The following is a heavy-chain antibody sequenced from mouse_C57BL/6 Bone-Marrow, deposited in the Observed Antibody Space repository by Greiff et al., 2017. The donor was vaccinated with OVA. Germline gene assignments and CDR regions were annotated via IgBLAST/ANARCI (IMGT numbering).Heavy chain of an antibody. CDR3: ASRLYDGTGYYAMDY. D-gene: IGHD2-3*01. V-gene: IGHV1-82*01. CDR2: IYPGDGDT. J-gene: IGHJ4*01. Sequence: QVQLQQSGPELVKPGASVKISCKASGYAFSSSWMNWVKQRPGKGLEWIGRIYPGDGDTNYNGKFKGKATLPAEKPSSTAYMPLSSLTSEDSAVYFCASRLYDGTGYYAMDYWGQGTSVTVSS. CDR1: GYAFSSSW.